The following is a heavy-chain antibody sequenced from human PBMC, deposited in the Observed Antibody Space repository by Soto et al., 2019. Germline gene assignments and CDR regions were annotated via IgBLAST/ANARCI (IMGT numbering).Heavy chain of an antibody. V-gene: IGHV1-69*01. CDR2: IIPIFGTA. J-gene: IGHJ3*02. D-gene: IGHD3-22*01. CDR3: ARDPPYYYDSSGYYSAFDI. CDR1: GGTFSSYA. Sequence: QVQLVQSGAEVKKPGSSVKVSCKASGGTFSSYAISWVRQAPGQGLEWMGGIIPIFGTANYAQKFQGRVTITADESTSTAYIELSSLRSEDTAVYYCARDPPYYYDSSGYYSAFDIWGQGTMVTVSS.